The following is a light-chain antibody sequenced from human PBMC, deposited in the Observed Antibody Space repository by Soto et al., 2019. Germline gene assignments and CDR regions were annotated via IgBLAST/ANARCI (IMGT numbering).Light chain of an antibody. CDR3: QSYDSSLSTYV. Sequence: QSVLTHPPSVSGAAGQRVTISCPGTSSNIGAGFDVHWYQQLPGTAPKLLIYGNTNRPSGVPDRFSGSKSGTSASLAITGLQSEDEFDYYCQSYDSSLSTYVFGTGTKVTVL. J-gene: IGLJ1*01. CDR2: GNT. CDR1: SSNIGAGFD. V-gene: IGLV1-40*01.